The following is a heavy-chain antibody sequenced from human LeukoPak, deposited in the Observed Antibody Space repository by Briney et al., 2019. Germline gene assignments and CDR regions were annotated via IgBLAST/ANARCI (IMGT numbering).Heavy chain of an antibody. CDR2: ISSSGSTI. CDR1: GFTFSSYE. Sequence: GGSLRLSCAASGFTFSSYEMNWVRQAPGKGLEWVSYISSSGSTIYYADSVKGRFTISRDNAKISLYLQMNSLRAEDTAVYYCARLNSGSYYHPFDYWGQGTLVTVYS. CDR3: ARLNSGSYYHPFDY. D-gene: IGHD1-26*01. J-gene: IGHJ4*02. V-gene: IGHV3-48*03.